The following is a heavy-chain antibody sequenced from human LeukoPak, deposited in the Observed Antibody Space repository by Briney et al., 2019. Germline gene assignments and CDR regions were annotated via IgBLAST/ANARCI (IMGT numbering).Heavy chain of an antibody. J-gene: IGHJ6*04. CDR2: INHSGNT. D-gene: IGHD5-12*01. V-gene: IGHV4-34*01. CDR1: GGSFSGYY. CDR3: ARGRKWLRLYYYYGMDV. Sequence: SETLSLTCAVYGGSFSGYYWSWIRQPPGKGLEWIGEINHSGNTNYNPSLKSRVTISVDTSKNQFSLKLSSVTAADTAVYYCARGRKWLRLYYYYGMDVWGKGTTVTVSS.